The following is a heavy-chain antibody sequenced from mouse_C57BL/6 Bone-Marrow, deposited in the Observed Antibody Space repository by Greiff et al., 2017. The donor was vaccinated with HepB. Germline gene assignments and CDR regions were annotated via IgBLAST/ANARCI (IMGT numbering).Heavy chain of an antibody. J-gene: IGHJ2*01. CDR1: GFTFSDYG. V-gene: IGHV5-17*01. CDR2: ISSGSSTI. Sequence: EVQLQESGGGSVKPGGSLKLSCAASGFTFSDYGMHWVRQAPEKGLEWVAYISSGSSTIYYADTVKGRFTISRDNAKNTLFLQMTSLRSEDTARYYCARGGSSHPYYFDYWGQGTTLTVSS. CDR3: ARGGSSHPYYFDY. D-gene: IGHD1-1*01.